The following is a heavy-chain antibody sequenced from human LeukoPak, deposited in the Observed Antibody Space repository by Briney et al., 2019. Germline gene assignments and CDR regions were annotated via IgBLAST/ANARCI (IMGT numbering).Heavy chain of an antibody. Sequence: GGSLRLSCAASGFSFRNYWMSWVRQAPGKGLEWVANIRQDGNEIYYMDSVKGRFTISRDNAENSLYLQMNNLRAGDTAVYYCAREGTEEWLVRGVFDYWGQGSLVTVSS. J-gene: IGHJ4*02. D-gene: IGHD6-19*01. CDR3: AREGTEEWLVRGVFDY. CDR1: GFSFRNYW. CDR2: IRQDGNEI. V-gene: IGHV3-7*03.